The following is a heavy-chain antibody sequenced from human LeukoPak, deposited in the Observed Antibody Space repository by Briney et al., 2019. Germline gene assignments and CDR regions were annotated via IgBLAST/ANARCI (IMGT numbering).Heavy chain of an antibody. V-gene: IGHV1-46*01. CDR3: ARVLTRNNYYYYMDV. Sequence: ASVKVSCKASGYTFTSYYMHWVRQAPGQGLEWMGIINPSGGSTSCAQKFQGRVTMTRDTSTSTVYMELRSLRSDDTAVYYCARVLTRNNYYYYMDVWGKGTTVTVSS. CDR2: INPSGGST. CDR1: GYTFTSYY. D-gene: IGHD2/OR15-2a*01. J-gene: IGHJ6*03.